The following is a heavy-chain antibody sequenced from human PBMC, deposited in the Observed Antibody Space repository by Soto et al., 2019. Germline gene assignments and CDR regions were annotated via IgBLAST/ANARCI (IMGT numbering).Heavy chain of an antibody. CDR3: ARRYGSSCDY. Sequence: QVQLQESGPGLVKPSETLSLTFTRSGGSISSYYWSWIRQPPGKGLEWIGYIYYSGSTNYNTSLKIRVTISVDTSKDQFSLKLLSLTAADTAVYYCARRYGSSCDYWGQGTLVTVSS. CDR2: IYYSGST. V-gene: IGHV4-59*08. J-gene: IGHJ4*02. D-gene: IGHD5-12*01. CDR1: GGSISSYY.